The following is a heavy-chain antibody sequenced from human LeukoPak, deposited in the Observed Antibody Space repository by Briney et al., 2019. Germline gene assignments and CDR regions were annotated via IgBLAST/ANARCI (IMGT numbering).Heavy chain of an antibody. V-gene: IGHV1-2*02. Sequence: ASVKVSCKASGYTFTGYYMHWVRQAPGQGLEWMGWINPSSGGTNYAQKFQGRVTMTRDTSISTAYMELSRLRSDDTAVYYCARAGDGTMIVVGTNFDYWGQGTLVTVSS. D-gene: IGHD3-22*01. CDR1: GYTFTGYY. J-gene: IGHJ4*02. CDR2: INPSSGGT. CDR3: ARAGDGTMIVVGTNFDY.